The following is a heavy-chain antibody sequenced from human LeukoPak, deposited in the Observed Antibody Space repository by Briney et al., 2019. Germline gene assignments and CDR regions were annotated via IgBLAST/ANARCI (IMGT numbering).Heavy chain of an antibody. CDR1: GFTFSTYT. CDR3: ATNLFCASASCL. CDR2: ISPDNNFI. J-gene: IGHJ4*02. V-gene: IGHV3-21*01. Sequence: GGSLRLSCAASGFTFSTYTMNWVRQAPGTGLEWLSSISPDNNFIFYADSVRGRFTISRDNAKASLYLQMNSLGVEDTATYYCATNLFCASASCLWGPGTLVTVSS. D-gene: IGHD2-2*01.